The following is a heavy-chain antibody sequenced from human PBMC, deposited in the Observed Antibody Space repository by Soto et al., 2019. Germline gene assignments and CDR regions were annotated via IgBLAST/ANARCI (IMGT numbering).Heavy chain of an antibody. CDR1: GFTVSSNY. Sequence: GGSLRLSCAASGFTVSSNYMSWVRQAPGKGLEWVSVIYSGGSTYYADSVKGRFTISRDNSKNTLYLQMNSLRAEDTAVYYCARPNYGEHILVDAFDIWGQGTMVTVSS. CDR3: ARPNYGEHILVDAFDI. J-gene: IGHJ3*02. CDR2: IYSGGST. V-gene: IGHV3-66*04. D-gene: IGHD4-17*01.